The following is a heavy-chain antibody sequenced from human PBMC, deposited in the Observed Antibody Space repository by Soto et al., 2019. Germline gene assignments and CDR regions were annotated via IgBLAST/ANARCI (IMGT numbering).Heavy chain of an antibody. J-gene: IGHJ4*02. CDR1: GGSISSYY. D-gene: IGHD3-9*01. CDR3: AKTQNDILDY. CDR2: IYYSGST. V-gene: IGHV4-59*01. Sequence: SETLSLTCTVSGGSISSYYWSWIRQPPGKGLEWIGYIYYSGSTNYNPSLKSRVTISVDTSKNQFSLKLSSVTAADTAVYYCAKTQNDILDYWGQGTLVPVS.